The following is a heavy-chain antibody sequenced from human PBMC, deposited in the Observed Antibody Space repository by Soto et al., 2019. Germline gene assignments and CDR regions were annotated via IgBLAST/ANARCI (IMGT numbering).Heavy chain of an antibody. D-gene: IGHD2-2*01. CDR3: GRDGIEVVPAAWLDP. J-gene: IGHJ5*02. CDR1: GGSVSSGSYY. V-gene: IGHV4-61*01. CDR2: IYYSGST. Sequence: SETLSLTCTVSGGSVSSGSYYWSWIRQPPGKGLEWIGYIYYSGSTNYNPSLKSRVTISVDTSKNQFSLKLSSVTAADTAVYYCGRDGIEVVPAAWLDPWGREPRVTVSS.